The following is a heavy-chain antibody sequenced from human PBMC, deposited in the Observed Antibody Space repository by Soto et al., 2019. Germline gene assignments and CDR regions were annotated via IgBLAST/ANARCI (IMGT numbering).Heavy chain of an antibody. Sequence: PGGSLRLSCAVSGFRFDGYAMHWVRQAPGKGLEWVSYIDSSSSTISYADSVKGRFTISRDNAKNSLYLQMNSLRAEDTAVYYCATIIAVVAHNWFDPWGQGTLVTVSS. J-gene: IGHJ5*02. CDR1: GFRFDGYA. V-gene: IGHV3-48*01. CDR2: IDSSSSTI. D-gene: IGHD3-22*01. CDR3: ATIIAVVAHNWFDP.